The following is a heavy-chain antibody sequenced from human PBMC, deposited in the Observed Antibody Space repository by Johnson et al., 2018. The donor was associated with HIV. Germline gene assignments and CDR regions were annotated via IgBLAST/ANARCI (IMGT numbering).Heavy chain of an antibody. Sequence: VQLVESGGGLVQPGGSLRLSCAASGFILSSYWMSWVRQAPGKGLEWVANIKQDGSEKYYVDSVKGRFTISRDNAKNSLHLQMNSLRAEDTAVYYCSRAGSSWYYVAFEIWGQGTMVTVAS. V-gene: IGHV3-7*01. J-gene: IGHJ3*02. D-gene: IGHD6-13*01. CDR3: SRAGSSWYYVAFEI. CDR1: GFILSSYW. CDR2: IKQDGSEK.